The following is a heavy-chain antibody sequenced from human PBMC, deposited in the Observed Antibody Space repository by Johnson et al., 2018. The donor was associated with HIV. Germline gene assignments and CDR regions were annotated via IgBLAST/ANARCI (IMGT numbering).Heavy chain of an antibody. J-gene: IGHJ3*02. V-gene: IGHV3-15*01. CDR3: TTDVPGGPYYNAFDI. Sequence: VQLVESGGGLVKPGGSLRLSCAASGFTFTNAWMHWVRQAPGKGLEWVGRIKRKTDGETTDYTTPVKGRFTISRDDSKNMLYLQMNSLKTEDTALYYCTTDVPGGPYYNAFDIWGQGTMVTVSS. CDR1: GFTFTNAW. D-gene: IGHD1-26*01. CDR2: IKRKTDGETT.